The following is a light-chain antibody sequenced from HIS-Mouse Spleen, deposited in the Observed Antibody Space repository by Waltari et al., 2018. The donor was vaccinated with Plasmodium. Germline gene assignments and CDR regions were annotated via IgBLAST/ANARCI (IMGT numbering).Light chain of an antibody. CDR1: ALPKKY. CDR3: YSTDSSGNHRV. J-gene: IGLJ3*02. V-gene: IGLV3-10*01. Sequence: SYELTQPPSVSVSPEQTARIPCSGDALPKKYAYWYQQKSGQAPVLVIYEDSKRPPGIPERFSGSSSGTMATLTISGAQVEDEADYYCYSTDSSGNHRVFGGGTKLTVL. CDR2: EDS.